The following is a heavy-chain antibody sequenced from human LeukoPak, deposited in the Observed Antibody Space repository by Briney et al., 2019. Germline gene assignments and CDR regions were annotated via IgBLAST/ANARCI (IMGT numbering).Heavy chain of an antibody. CDR3: ARAQTYYYDSSGYYGTYYFDY. CDR1: GGTFSSYA. D-gene: IGHD3-22*01. J-gene: IGHJ4*02. Sequence: SSVKVSCKASGGTFSSYAISWVRQAPGQGLEWMEGIIPIFGTANYAQKFQGRVTITTDESTSTAYMELSSLRSEDTAVYYCARAQTYYYDSSGYYGTYYFDYWGQGTLVTVSS. V-gene: IGHV1-69*05. CDR2: IIPIFGTA.